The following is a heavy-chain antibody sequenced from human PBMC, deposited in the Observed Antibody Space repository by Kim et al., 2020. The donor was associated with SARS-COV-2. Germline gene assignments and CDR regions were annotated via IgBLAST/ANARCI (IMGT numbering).Heavy chain of an antibody. CDR3: ARGVGEYPILLWFGELYYYYGMDV. CDR2: INHSGST. D-gene: IGHD3-10*01. J-gene: IGHJ6*02. CDR1: GGSFSGYY. Sequence: SETLSLTCAVYGGSFSGYYWSWIRQPPGKGLEWIGEINHSGSTNYNPSLKSRVTISVDTSKNQFSLKLSSVTAADTAVYYCARGVGEYPILLWFGELYYYYGMDVWGQGTTVTVSS. V-gene: IGHV4-34*01.